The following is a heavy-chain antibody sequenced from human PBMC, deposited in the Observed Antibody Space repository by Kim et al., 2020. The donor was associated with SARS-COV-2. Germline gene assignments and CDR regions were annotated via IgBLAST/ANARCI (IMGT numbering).Heavy chain of an antibody. J-gene: IGHJ4*01. Sequence: GGSLRPSCAASGFTFSSYAMSWVRQAPGKGLEWVSVISSGGSSTYYADSVKGRFTISRDNSKNTLYLQMNSLRAEDTAVYYCAIDNGLYNLLKVVLNY. CDR1: GFTFSSYA. CDR2: ISSGGSST. V-gene: IGHV3-23*03. D-gene: IGHD2-2*01. CDR3: AIDNGLYNLLKVVLNY.